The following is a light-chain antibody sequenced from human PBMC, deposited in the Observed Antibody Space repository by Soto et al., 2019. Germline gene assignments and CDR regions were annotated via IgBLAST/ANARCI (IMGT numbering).Light chain of an antibody. V-gene: IGLV7-46*02. CDR2: DLR. CDR3: LLSFSGTRV. CDR1: TGPVTSGHH. J-gene: IGLJ2*01. Sequence: QAVVTQEPSLTVSPGGTITLTCGSSTGPVTSGHHPYWFQQKPGQAPRTLIYDLRNKHSWTPARFSGSLLGGKAALTLLGAESEDEAEYYCLLSFSGTRVFGGGTKLTVL.